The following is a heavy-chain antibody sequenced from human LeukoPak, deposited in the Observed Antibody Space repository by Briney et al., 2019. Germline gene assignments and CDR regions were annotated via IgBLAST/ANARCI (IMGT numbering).Heavy chain of an antibody. CDR1: GGSISSYY. V-gene: IGHV4-59*01. D-gene: IGHD3-22*01. CDR2: IYYSGST. Sequence: PSETLSLTCAVYGGSISSYYWSWIRQSPGKGLEWIGYIYYSGSTDYNPSLKSRVTISVDTSKNQFSLKLSSVTAADTAVYYCARVRVSSGHHPWYFDYWGQGTLVTVTS. J-gene: IGHJ4*02. CDR3: ARVRVSSGHHPWYFDY.